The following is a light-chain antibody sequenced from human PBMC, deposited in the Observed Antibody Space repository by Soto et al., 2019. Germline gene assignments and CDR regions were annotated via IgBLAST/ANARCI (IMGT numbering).Light chain of an antibody. J-gene: IGKJ5*01. CDR3: QQYDNLSIT. CDR1: QTISSW. Sequence: DIQMTQSPSTLSGSVGDRVTITCRASQTISSWLAWYQQKPGKAPKLLIYKASILESGVPSRFSGSGSGTDFTFTISSLQPEDIGIYYCQQYDNLSITFGQGTRLEIK. V-gene: IGKV1-5*03. CDR2: KAS.